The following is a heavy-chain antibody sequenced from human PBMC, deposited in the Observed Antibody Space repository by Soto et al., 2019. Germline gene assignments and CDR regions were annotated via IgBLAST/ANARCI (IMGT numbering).Heavy chain of an antibody. Sequence: PGGSLRLSCAASGFTFDNYVMTWVRQAPGKGLEWVSAISRSGDTSYYADSAKGRFTISRDNSKSRLYLEMSSLRAEDTALYYCAKDALVGGVISEFDYWGQGILVTVSS. CDR2: ISRSGDTS. D-gene: IGHD3-10*01. J-gene: IGHJ4*02. CDR3: AKDALVGGVISEFDY. CDR1: GFTFDNYV. V-gene: IGHV3-23*01.